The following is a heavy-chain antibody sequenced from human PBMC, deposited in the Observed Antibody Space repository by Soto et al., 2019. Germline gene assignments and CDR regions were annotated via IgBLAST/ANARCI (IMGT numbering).Heavy chain of an antibody. J-gene: IGHJ6*02. Sequence: SETLSLTCSVSGGSISSGGHYWSWIRQHPGKGLEWIAYIYYSGSTYYNPSLKSRVTISVDTSKNQFSLNLNSVTAADTAVYYCERSQRFGDWARQFYYYGMDVWGQATPVTVSS. CDR3: ERSQRFGDWARQFYYYGMDV. CDR2: IYYSGST. V-gene: IGHV4-31*03. D-gene: IGHD3-10*01. CDR1: GGSISSGGHY.